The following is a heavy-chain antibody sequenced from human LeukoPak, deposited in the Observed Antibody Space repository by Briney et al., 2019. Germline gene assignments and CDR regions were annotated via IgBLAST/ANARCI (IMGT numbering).Heavy chain of an antibody. J-gene: IGHJ4*02. V-gene: IGHV4-34*01. CDR3: APDVVAAVGSFDY. Sequence: SETLSLTGAVYGGSFSCYYWSWIRQPPGKGLEWIGEINHNGSTNSNPSLKSRVTMSVDTSKNQFSLKLSSGTAADTAVYYCAPDVVAAVGSFDYWGQGTQVTVSS. CDR1: GGSFSCYY. CDR2: INHNGST. D-gene: IGHD2-2*01.